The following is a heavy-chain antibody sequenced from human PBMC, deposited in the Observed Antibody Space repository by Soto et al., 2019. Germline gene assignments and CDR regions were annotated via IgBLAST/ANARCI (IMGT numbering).Heavy chain of an antibody. CDR3: ARVSGSSSSRYYYDY. V-gene: IGHV4-4*02. CDR1: SGSISSSNW. D-gene: IGHD6-6*01. CDR2: IYHSGST. J-gene: IGHJ4*02. Sequence: PSETLSLTCAVSSGSISSSNWWSWVRQPPGKGLEWIGEIYHSGSTNYNPSLKSRVTISVDKSKNQFSLKLSSVTAADTAVYYCARVSGSSSSRYYYDYWGQGTLVTVSS.